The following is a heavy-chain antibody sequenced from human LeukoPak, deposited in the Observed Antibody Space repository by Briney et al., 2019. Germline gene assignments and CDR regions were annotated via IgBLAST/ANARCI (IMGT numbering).Heavy chain of an antibody. J-gene: IGHJ4*02. V-gene: IGHV4-39*07. CDR2: TYYDGST. CDR1: GGSLSIANDV. CDR3: ARRSSGRRVDY. D-gene: IGHD3-3*01. Sequence: SETLSLTCTVSGGSLSIANDVWGWLRQPPGKGLEWIGSTYYDGSTYYNPSLKSRVTISRDMSKDQFSLRLSSVTAADTAVYCCARRSSGRRVDYWGQGTLVTVSS.